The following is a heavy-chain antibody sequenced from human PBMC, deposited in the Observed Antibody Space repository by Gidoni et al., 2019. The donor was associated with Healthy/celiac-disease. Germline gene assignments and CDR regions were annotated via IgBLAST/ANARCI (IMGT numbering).Heavy chain of an antibody. J-gene: IGHJ5*02. D-gene: IGHD3-3*01. CDR2: IYTSGST. Sequence: QVQLQESGPGLVKPSQTLSLTCTVSGGSISSGSYYWSWIRQPAGKGLEWIGRIYTSGSTNYNPSLKSRVTISVDTSKNQFSLKLSSVTAADTAVYYWASWPFWSGPTGWFDPWGQGTLVTVSS. CDR1: GGSISSGSYY. V-gene: IGHV4-61*02. CDR3: ASWPFWSGPTGWFDP.